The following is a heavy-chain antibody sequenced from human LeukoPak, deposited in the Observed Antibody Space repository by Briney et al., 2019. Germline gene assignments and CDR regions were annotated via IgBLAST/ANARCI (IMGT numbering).Heavy chain of an antibody. D-gene: IGHD6-6*01. J-gene: IGHJ4*02. V-gene: IGHV3-48*03. Sequence: PGGSLRLSCAASEFTFSSYDLNWVRQAPGKGLEWVSYISSSGSTIYYADSVKGRFTISRDNAKNSLYLQMNSLRAEDTAVYHCARFRYSSSDLDYWGQGTLVTVSS. CDR2: ISSSGSTI. CDR3: ARFRYSSSDLDY. CDR1: EFTFSSYD.